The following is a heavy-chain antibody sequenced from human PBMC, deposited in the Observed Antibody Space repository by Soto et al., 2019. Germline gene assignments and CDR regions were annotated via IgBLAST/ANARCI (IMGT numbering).Heavy chain of an antibody. CDR2: TYYRSKWYS. CDR3: ARERKYQLLSTYYYYGMDV. D-gene: IGHD2-2*01. J-gene: IGHJ6*02. CDR1: GDSVSSNSAA. V-gene: IGHV6-1*01. Sequence: SQTLSLTCAISGDSVSSNSAAWNWIRQSPSRGLEWLGRTYYRSKWYSDYAVSVKSRITINPDTSKNQFSLQLNSVTPEDTAVYYCARERKYQLLSTYYYYGMDVWGQGTTVTVSS.